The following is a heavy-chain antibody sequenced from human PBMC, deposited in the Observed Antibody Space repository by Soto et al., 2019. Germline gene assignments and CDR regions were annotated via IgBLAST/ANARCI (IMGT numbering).Heavy chain of an antibody. CDR2: ISGSGGST. CDR1: GFTFSSYA. V-gene: IGHV3-23*01. J-gene: IGHJ6*02. CDR3: AKSPKGVGAPTYYYYGMDV. D-gene: IGHD1-26*01. Sequence: EVQLLESGGGLVQPGGSLRLSCAASGFTFSSYAMSWVRQAPGKGLEWVSAISGSGGSTYYADSVKGRFTISKDNSKKTLYLQMNSLRAEDTAVYYCAKSPKGVGAPTYYYYGMDVWGQGTTVTVSS.